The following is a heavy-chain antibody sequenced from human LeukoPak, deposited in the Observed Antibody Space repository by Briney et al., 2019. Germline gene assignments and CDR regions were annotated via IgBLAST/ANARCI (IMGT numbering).Heavy chain of an antibody. CDR1: GGTFSSYA. V-gene: IGHV1-69*04. Sequence: SVKVSCKASGGTFSSYAISWVRQAPGQGLEWMGRIIPILGIANCAQKFQGRVTITADKSTSTAYMGLSSLRSEDTAVYYCAPDYGDYVGYYYYGMDVWGQGTTVTVSS. CDR2: IIPILGIA. CDR3: APDYGDYVGYYYYGMDV. J-gene: IGHJ6*02. D-gene: IGHD4-17*01.